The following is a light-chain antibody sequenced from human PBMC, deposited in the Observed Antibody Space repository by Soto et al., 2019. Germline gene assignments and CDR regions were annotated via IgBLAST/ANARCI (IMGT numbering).Light chain of an antibody. V-gene: IGKV3-20*01. CDR2: SVS. CDR1: QSVGNTY. CDR3: QLDGSPPRT. Sequence: EIVLTQSPGTLSLSPGERATLSCRASQSVGNTYLAWYQHKFGQAPRLLFYSVSSRATGIPDRFSGSGSGTDFPLTVSRLEHEDFAVYYCQLDGSPPRTFGQGTKVEIK. J-gene: IGKJ1*01.